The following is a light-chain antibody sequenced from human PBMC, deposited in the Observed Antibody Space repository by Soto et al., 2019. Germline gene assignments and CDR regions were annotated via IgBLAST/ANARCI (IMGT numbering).Light chain of an antibody. CDR1: QSVSSN. CDR2: ADS. Sequence: EIVMTQSPATLSVSPGERATLSCRASQSVSSNLAWYQQKLGQAPRLLIYADSNRATGIPARFSGSGSGTDFTLTISSLEPEDFSVYYCQQRYNWPITFGQGTRLEIK. V-gene: IGKV3-11*01. CDR3: QQRYNWPIT. J-gene: IGKJ5*01.